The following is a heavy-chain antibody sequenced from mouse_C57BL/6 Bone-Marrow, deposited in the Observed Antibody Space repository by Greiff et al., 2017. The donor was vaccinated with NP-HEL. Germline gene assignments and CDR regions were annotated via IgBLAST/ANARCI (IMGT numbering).Heavy chain of an antibody. CDR1: GFTFNTYA. J-gene: IGHJ1*03. Sequence: EVQLVESGGGLVQPKGSLKLSCAASGFTFNTYAMHWVRQAPGKGLEWVARIRSKSSNYATYYADSVKDRFTISRDDSQSMLYLQMNNLKTEDTAMYYCVREGTVVAFYWYFDVWGTGTTVTVSS. CDR3: VREGTVVAFYWYFDV. D-gene: IGHD1-1*01. CDR2: IRSKSSNYAT. V-gene: IGHV10-3*01.